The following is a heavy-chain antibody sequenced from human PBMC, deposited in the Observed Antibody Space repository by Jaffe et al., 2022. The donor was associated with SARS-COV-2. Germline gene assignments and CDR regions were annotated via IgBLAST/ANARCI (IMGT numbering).Heavy chain of an antibody. D-gene: IGHD5-18*01. Sequence: EVQLVESGGGLVQPGGSLRLSCAASGFTVSSNYMSWVRQAPGKGLEWVSVIYSGGSTYYADSVKGRFTISRDNSKNTLYLQMNSLRAEDTAVYYCARVFLEYSYGPIYYYYGMDVWGQGTTVTVSS. CDR1: GFTVSSNY. CDR3: ARVFLEYSYGPIYYYYGMDV. J-gene: IGHJ6*02. CDR2: IYSGGST. V-gene: IGHV3-66*02.